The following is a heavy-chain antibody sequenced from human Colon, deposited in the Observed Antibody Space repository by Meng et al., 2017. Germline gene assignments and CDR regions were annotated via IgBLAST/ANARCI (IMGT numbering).Heavy chain of an antibody. D-gene: IGHD3-22*01. CDR2: VSCSGTIT. V-gene: IGHV3-23*04. J-gene: IGHJ4*02. Sequence: LVESGGGVVQPGGSLRCSCAAFGFTFSSSAMTWVRQAPGKGREWVSGVSCSGTITSYVDSVKGRFTISRDNSKNTVYLQMNSLRAEDTGIYYCVTDSSSYYRWYYWGQGTLVTVSS. CDR1: GFTFSSSA. CDR3: VTDSSSYYRWYY.